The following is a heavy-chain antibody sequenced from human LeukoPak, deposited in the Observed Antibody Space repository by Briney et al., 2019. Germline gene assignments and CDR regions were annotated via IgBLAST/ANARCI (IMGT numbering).Heavy chain of an antibody. CDR3: ARVYGDYAGLDY. CDR1: GGSISSYY. CDR2: IYYSGST. D-gene: IGHD4-17*01. J-gene: IGHJ4*02. V-gene: IGHV4-59*01. Sequence: PSETLSLTCTVSGGSISSYYWSWIRQPPGKGLEWIGYIYYSGSTNYNPSLKSRVTISVDTSKNQFSLKLSSVTAADTAVYYCARVYGDYAGLDYWGQGTPVTVSS.